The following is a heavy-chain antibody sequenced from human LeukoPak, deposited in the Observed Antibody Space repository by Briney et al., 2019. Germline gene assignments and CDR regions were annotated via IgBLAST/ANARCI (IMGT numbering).Heavy chain of an antibody. CDR3: AGQFAGDDAFDI. CDR1: GGSISSYY. D-gene: IGHD6-13*01. CDR2: IYYSGST. Sequence: SETLSLTCTVSGGSISSYYWSWIRQPPGKGLEWIGYIYYSGSTNYNPSLKSRVTISVDTSKNQFSLKLSSVTAADTAVYYCAGQFAGDDAFDIWGQGTMVTVSS. J-gene: IGHJ3*02. V-gene: IGHV4-59*08.